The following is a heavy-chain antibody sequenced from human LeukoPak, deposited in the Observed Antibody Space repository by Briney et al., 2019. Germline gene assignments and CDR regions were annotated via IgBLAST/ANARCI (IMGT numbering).Heavy chain of an antibody. Sequence: PSGTLSLTCAVSGGSISSSNWWSWVRQPPGKGLEWIGYIYYSGSTYYNPSLKSRVTISVDTSKNQFSLKLSSVTAADTAVYYCARGHSSSLSPPHWGQGTLVTVSS. V-gene: IGHV4-4*02. CDR3: ARGHSSSLSPPH. D-gene: IGHD6-13*01. CDR2: IYYSGST. J-gene: IGHJ4*02. CDR1: GGSISSSNW.